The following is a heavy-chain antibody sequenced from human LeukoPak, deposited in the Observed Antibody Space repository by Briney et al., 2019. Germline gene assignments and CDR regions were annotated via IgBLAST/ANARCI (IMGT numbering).Heavy chain of an antibody. CDR1: GYTFINYW. CDR2: IFPDDSDA. Sequence: PGESLKISCAASGYTFINYWIGWVRQMPGKGLEWMGNIFPDDSDATYSPSFQGQVTLSADKSISTAYLHWSSLKASDTAIYYCARRVDWYFDLWGRGTLVTVSS. J-gene: IGHJ2*01. CDR3: ARRVDWYFDL. V-gene: IGHV5-51*03.